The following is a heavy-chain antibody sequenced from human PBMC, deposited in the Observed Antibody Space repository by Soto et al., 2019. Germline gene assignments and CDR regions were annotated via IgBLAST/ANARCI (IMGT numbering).Heavy chain of an antibody. D-gene: IGHD3-10*02. CDR1: GGSISSYY. J-gene: IGHJ5*01. CDR3: ASMLGDTVLSFDS. Sequence: QVQLQESGPGLVKPSETLSRTCTVSGGSISSYYWSWIRQPPGKGLEWIGFIFYSGSTSYNPHLKSRVPISIDPSEYQFSLKLNSVTAADTAVYYCASMLGDTVLSFDSWGQGTLVAVSS. V-gene: IGHV4-59*01. CDR2: IFYSGST.